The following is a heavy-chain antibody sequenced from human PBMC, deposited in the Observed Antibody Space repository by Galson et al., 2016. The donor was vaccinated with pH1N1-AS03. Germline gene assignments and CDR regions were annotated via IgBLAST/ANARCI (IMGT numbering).Heavy chain of an antibody. V-gene: IGHV3-73*01. CDR2: IRSKANSYAT. CDR3: TRPGGAAAGTRVDY. CDR1: GFTFSGSA. Sequence: SLRLSCAASGFTFSGSAVHWVRQASGKGLEGVGHIRSKANSYATAYAASVKGRFTISRDDSKNTAYLQMNSLKTEDTAVYYCTRPGGAAAGTRVDYWGQGTLVTVSS. J-gene: IGHJ4*02. D-gene: IGHD6-13*01.